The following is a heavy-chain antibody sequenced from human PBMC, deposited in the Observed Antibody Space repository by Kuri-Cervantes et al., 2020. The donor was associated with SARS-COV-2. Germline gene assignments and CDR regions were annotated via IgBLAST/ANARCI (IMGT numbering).Heavy chain of an antibody. J-gene: IGHJ4*02. CDR1: GYTLTELS. V-gene: IGHV1-69*13. D-gene: IGHD2-8*01. CDR3: ARGRIMGLDNSSPFDY. Sequence: SVKVSCKVSGYTLTELSMHWVRQAPGKGLEWMGGIIPIFGTANYAQKFLGRVTITADESTSTAYMELSSLRSEDTAVYYCARGRIMGLDNSSPFDYWGQGNLVT. CDR2: IIPIFGTA.